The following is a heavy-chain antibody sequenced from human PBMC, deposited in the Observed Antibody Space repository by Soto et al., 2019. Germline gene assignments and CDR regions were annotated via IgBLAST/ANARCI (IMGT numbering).Heavy chain of an antibody. Sequence: SETLSLTCSVSGGSVSSGSSYWTWIRQPPGKGLEWIGYISYTGSTIYNPSLKSRVTISIDTSKSQFSLNLNSMTAADTAVYYCAGYNWNYYFDPWGQGTLVTVSS. CDR3: AGYNWNYYFDP. J-gene: IGHJ5*02. V-gene: IGHV4-61*01. CDR1: GGSVSSGSSY. D-gene: IGHD1-7*01. CDR2: ISYTGST.